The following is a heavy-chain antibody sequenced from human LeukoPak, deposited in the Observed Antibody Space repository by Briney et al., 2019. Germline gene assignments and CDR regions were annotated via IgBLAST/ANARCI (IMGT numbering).Heavy chain of an antibody. V-gene: IGHV3-7*03. D-gene: IGHD1-26*01. CDR1: GFTFTTNW. J-gene: IGHJ4*02. CDR2: INQDGSEK. Sequence: PGGPLRLSCAASGFTFTTNWMTWVRQAPGKGLEWVATINQDGSEKYYVDSVKGRFTISRDNSKNTLYLQMNSLRAEDTAVYYCAKSGSGISYSGSLRPSYFDYWGQGTLVTVSS. CDR3: AKSGSGISYSGSLRPSYFDY.